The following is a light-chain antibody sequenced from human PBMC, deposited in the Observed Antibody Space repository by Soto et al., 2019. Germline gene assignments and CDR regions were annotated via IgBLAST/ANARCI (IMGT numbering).Light chain of an antibody. Sequence: EIVLTPSPATLSVSPGERVTLYCRASQSVSDNLAWYQQKPGQAPRLLIYGASIRATDIPARFSGSGSGTEFSLTISSLQSEDFAVYYCQQYNDWPLTFGGGTKVDIK. V-gene: IGKV3D-15*01. CDR1: QSVSDN. CDR2: GAS. CDR3: QQYNDWPLT. J-gene: IGKJ4*01.